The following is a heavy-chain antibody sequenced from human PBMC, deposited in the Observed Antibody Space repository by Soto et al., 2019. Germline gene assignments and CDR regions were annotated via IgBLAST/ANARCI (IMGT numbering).Heavy chain of an antibody. CDR3: ARAGGYDYHFDF. Sequence: QVQLQESGPGRVKPSETLSLTCSVSGVSISSYYWNWIRQPPGKGLEWIGYIYTSGSTNYNPSLKSRVSISIDTSKNQFSLKLSSVTAADTATYYCARAGGYDYHFDFWGQGSLLTVSS. CDR1: GVSISSYY. D-gene: IGHD5-12*01. J-gene: IGHJ4*02. V-gene: IGHV4-59*01. CDR2: IYTSGST.